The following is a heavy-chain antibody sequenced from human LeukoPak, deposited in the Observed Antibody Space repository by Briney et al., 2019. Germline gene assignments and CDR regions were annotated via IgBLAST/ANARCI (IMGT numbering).Heavy chain of an antibody. V-gene: IGHV5-51*01. CDR3: ARQVVMVIGATLESSARAFDV. Sequence: GESLKISCKGFGYSFTSYWIGWVRQMPGKGLEWMGTIYAGDSDTTYSPSLQGQVTISADKSISTAYLQWSSLKASDTAMYYCARQVVMVIGATLESSARAFDVWGQGTMVTVSS. CDR1: GYSFTSYW. J-gene: IGHJ3*01. CDR2: IYAGDSDT. D-gene: IGHD2-15*01.